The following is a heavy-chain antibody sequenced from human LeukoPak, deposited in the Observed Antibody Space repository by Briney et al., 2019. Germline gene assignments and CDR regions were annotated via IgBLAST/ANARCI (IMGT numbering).Heavy chain of an antibody. V-gene: IGHV3-23*01. J-gene: IGHJ4*02. CDR2: ISGSGGST. Sequence: GGSLRLPCAASGFTFSSYAMSWVRQAPGKGLEWVSAISGSGGSTYYADSVKGRFTISRDNSKNTLYLQMNSLRAEDTAVYYCAKDRYCSSTSCYRGYFDYWGQGTLVTVSS. CDR3: AKDRYCSSTSCYRGYFDY. CDR1: GFTFSSYA. D-gene: IGHD2-2*02.